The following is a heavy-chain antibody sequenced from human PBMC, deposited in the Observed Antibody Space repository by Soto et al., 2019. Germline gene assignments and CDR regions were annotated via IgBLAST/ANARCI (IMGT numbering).Heavy chain of an antibody. CDR3: ARSRDGYNYYFDY. J-gene: IGHJ4*02. CDR1: GGSISSYY. D-gene: IGHD5-12*01. Sequence: SETLSLTRTVSGGSISSYYWSWIRQPPGKGLEWIGYIYYSGSTNYNPSLKSRVTISVDTSKNQFSLKLSSVTAADTAVYYCARSRDGYNYYFDYWGQGTLVTVSS. CDR2: IYYSGST. V-gene: IGHV4-59*01.